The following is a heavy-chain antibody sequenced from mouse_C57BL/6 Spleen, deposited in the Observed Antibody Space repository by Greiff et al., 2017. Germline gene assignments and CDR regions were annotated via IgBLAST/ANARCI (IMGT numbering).Heavy chain of an antibody. V-gene: IGHV2-2*01. CDR1: GFSLTSYG. J-gene: IGHJ3*01. D-gene: IGHD2-10*01. CDR3: ARKAYYGNYWFAY. CDR2: IWSGGIT. Sequence: VKLMESGPGLVQPSQSLSITCTVSGFSLTSYGVHWVRQSPGKGLAWLGVIWSGGITDYNAAFISRLSISKDNSKSQVFFKMNSLQADDTAIYYCARKAYYGNYWFAYWGQGTLVTVSA.